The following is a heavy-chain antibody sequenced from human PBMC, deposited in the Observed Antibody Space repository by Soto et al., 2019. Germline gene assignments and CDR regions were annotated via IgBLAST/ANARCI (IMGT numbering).Heavy chain of an antibody. CDR1: GFTFSSYS. CDR3: ARDAYYDFWSGSTGTLWSFDY. V-gene: IGHV3-48*01. D-gene: IGHD3-3*01. CDR2: ISSSSSTI. J-gene: IGHJ4*02. Sequence: EVQLVESGGGLVQPGGSLRLSCAASGFTFSSYSMNWVRQAPGKGLEWVSYISSSSSTIYYADSVKGRFTISRDNAKNSLYLQMNSLRAEDTAVYYCARDAYYDFWSGSTGTLWSFDYWGQGTLVTVSS.